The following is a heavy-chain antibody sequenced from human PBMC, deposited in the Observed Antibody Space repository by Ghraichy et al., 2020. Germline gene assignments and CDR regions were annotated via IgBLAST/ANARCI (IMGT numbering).Heavy chain of an antibody. V-gene: IGHV4-34*01. CDR3: AREGLGTAIPTYFDY. CDR1: GGSFSGYY. J-gene: IGHJ4*02. CDR2: INHSGST. D-gene: IGHD2-21*02. Sequence: SETLSLTCAVYGGSFSGYYWSWIRQPPGKGLEWIGEINHSGSTNYNPSLKSRVTISVDTSKNQFSLKLSSVTAADTAVYYCAREGLGTAIPTYFDYWGQGTLVTVSS.